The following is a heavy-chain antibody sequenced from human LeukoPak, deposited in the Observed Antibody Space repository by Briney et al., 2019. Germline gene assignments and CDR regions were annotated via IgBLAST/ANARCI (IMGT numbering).Heavy chain of an antibody. Sequence: PGGSLRLSCTVSGFTVSSNSMSWVRQAPGKGLEWVSRINSDGSSTSYADSVKGRFTISRDNAKNSLYLQMNSLRAEDTAVYYCARDHGEWGQGTLVTVSS. CDR3: ARDHGE. CDR1: GFTVSSNS. J-gene: IGHJ4*02. D-gene: IGHD3-10*01. CDR2: INSDGSST. V-gene: IGHV3-74*01.